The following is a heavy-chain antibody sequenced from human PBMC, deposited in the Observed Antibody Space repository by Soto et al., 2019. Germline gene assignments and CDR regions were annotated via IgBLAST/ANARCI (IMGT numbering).Heavy chain of an antibody. Sequence: EVKLLDTGGGSVQPGGSLRLSCAVSGFNLTNYEMNWVRQVPGKGLEWISKIRGSSNNIYYADSVKGRFTISRDNANNLLFLQMHSLRAEDTAFYYCAAAALCGADCYFFEYWGQGTLVTVSS. J-gene: IGHJ4*02. CDR1: GFNLTNYE. V-gene: IGHV3-48*03. CDR3: AAAALCGADCYFFEY. CDR2: IRGSSNNI. D-gene: IGHD2-21*02.